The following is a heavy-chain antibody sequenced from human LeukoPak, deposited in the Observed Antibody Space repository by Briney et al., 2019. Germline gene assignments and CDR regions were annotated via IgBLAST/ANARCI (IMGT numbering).Heavy chain of an antibody. J-gene: IGHJ4*02. CDR1: GYSFTTYW. D-gene: IGHD5-12*01. CDR2: IYPGDSDT. Sequence: GESLKISCKGSGYSFTTYWIAWVRQMPGKGLEWMGIIYPGDSDTRYSPSFQGQVTISADKSISTAYLQWSSLRASDTAMYYCARRLDLIPYDDEYENERYYFDYWGQGTLVTVSS. V-gene: IGHV5-51*01. CDR3: ARRLDLIPYDDEYENERYYFDY.